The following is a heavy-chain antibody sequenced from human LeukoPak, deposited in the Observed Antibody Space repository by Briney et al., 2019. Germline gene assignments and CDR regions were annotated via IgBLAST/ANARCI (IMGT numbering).Heavy chain of an antibody. J-gene: IGHJ4*02. CDR2: IYYSGST. D-gene: IGHD3-10*01. CDR1: GGSISSYY. CDR3: ARGVGYYYGSGKYFDY. V-gene: IGHV4-59*12. Sequence: SETLSLTCTVSGGSISSYYWSWIRQPPGKGLEWIGYIYYSGSTNYNPSLKSRVTISVDTSKNQFSLKLSSVTAADTAVYYCARGVGYYYGSGKYFDYWGQGTLVTVSS.